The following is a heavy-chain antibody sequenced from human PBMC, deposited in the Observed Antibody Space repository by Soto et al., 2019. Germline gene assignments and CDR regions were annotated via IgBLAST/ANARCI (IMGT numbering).Heavy chain of an antibody. Sequence: SPKLSLAAVGFTFSGYGLHLVRQAPGKGLEWVAVIWYDGSNKYYADSVKGRFTISRDNSKNTLYLQMNSLRAEDTAVYYCARDPDSSGYYSNWFDPWGQGTLVTVSS. CDR2: IWYDGSNK. CDR3: ARDPDSSGYYSNWFDP. D-gene: IGHD3-22*01. CDR1: GFTFSGYG. V-gene: IGHV3-33*01. J-gene: IGHJ5*02.